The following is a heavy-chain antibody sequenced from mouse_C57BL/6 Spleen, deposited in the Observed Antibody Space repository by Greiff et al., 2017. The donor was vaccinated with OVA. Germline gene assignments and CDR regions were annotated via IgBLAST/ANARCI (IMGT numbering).Heavy chain of an antibody. CDR2: ISDGGSYT. CDR3: ARESGNDPYWYFDV. J-gene: IGHJ1*03. CDR1: GFTFSSYA. V-gene: IGHV5-4*01. Sequence: EVQLVESGGGLVKPGGSLKLSCAASGFTFSSYAMSWVRQTPEKRLGWVATISDGGSYTYYPDNVKGRFTISRDNAKNNLYLQRSHLKSEDTAMYYCARESGNDPYWYFDVWGTGTTVTVSS.